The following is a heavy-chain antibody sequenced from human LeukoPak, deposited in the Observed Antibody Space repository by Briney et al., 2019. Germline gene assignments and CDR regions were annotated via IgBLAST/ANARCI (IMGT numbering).Heavy chain of an antibody. D-gene: IGHD2-2*01. Sequence: ASVKVSCKASGYTFTSYGISWVRQAPGQGLEWMGWISAYNGNTNYAQKLQGRVTMTTDTSTSTAYMELRSLRSDDTAVYYCARVDVVAARCYYYYMDVWGKGTTVTVSS. V-gene: IGHV1-18*01. J-gene: IGHJ6*03. CDR3: ARVDVVAARCYYYYMDV. CDR1: GYTFTSYG. CDR2: ISAYNGNT.